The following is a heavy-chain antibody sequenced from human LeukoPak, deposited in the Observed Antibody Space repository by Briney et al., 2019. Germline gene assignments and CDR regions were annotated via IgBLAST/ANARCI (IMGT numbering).Heavy chain of an antibody. CDR2: FFYNGSA. D-gene: IGHD3-3*01. J-gene: IGHJ2*01. V-gene: IGHV4-39*01. CDR1: GGAISTSSFF. CDR3: ARPYDFWSGYYWYFDL. Sequence: SETLSLTCTVSGGAISTSSFFWGWVRQPPGEGLEWIGNFFYNGSAYYTPSLKSRATISVDTSRNQFSLKLNSVPAADTAVYYCARPYDFWSGYYWYFDLWGRGTLVTVSS.